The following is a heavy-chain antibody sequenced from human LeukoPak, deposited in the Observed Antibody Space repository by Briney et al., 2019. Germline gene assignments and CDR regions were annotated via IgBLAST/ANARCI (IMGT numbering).Heavy chain of an antibody. CDR3: AKNRPVVIMVPDAFDS. CDR2: ISGSGGNT. D-gene: IGHD3-22*01. CDR1: GFTFSSYA. Sequence: GGSLRLSCAASGFTFSSYAMSWVRQAPGKGLEWVSGISGSGGNTDYADSVQGRFTISRDNSKNTVYPQMNSLRAEDTALYYCAKNRPVVIMVPDAFDSWGQGTLVTVSS. J-gene: IGHJ3*01. V-gene: IGHV3-23*01.